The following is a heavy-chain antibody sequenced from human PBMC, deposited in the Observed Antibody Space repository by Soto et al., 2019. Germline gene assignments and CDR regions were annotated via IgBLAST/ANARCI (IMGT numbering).Heavy chain of an antibody. J-gene: IGHJ4*02. CDR2: IYYSGSA. D-gene: IGHD1-1*01. CDR1: GGSISSGGYY. CDR3: ARGGTDSFDC. Sequence: QVQLQESGPGLVKPSQTLSLTCTVSGGSISSGGYYWSWLRQHPGKGLEWIGYIYYSGSAYYNPSLKSRVTIPVDTSKNQFSLKLSSVTAADTAVYYCARGGTDSFDCWGQGTLVTVSS. V-gene: IGHV4-31*03.